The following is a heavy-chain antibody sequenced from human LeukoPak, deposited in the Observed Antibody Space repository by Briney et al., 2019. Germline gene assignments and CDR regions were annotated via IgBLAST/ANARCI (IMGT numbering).Heavy chain of an antibody. D-gene: IGHD7-27*01. J-gene: IGHJ5*02. CDR1: GGSFSGYY. CDR2: INHSGST. CDR3: ARFPSPNWGDNWFDP. V-gene: IGHV4-34*01. Sequence: SETLSLTCAVYGGSFSGYYWSWIRQPPGKGLEWIGEINHSGSTNYNPSLKSRVTISVDTSKNQFSLKLSSVTAADTAVYYCARFPSPNWGDNWFDPWGQGTLVTVSS.